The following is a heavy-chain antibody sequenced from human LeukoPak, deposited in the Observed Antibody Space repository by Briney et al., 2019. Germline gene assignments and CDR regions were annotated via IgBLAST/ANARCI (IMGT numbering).Heavy chain of an antibody. J-gene: IGHJ6*03. CDR3: ARDGANKVRGVHYYYMDV. V-gene: IGHV1-2*06. CDR1: GYTFSDYY. CDR2: INPNSGGT. Sequence: ASVKVSCKASGYTFSDYYMHWVRQAPGQGVEWMGRINPNSGGTNYAQKFQCRVTMTRETSIGTAYMELRSLTSDDTAVYYCARDGANKVRGVHYYYMDVWGKGTTVTVSS. D-gene: IGHD3-10*01.